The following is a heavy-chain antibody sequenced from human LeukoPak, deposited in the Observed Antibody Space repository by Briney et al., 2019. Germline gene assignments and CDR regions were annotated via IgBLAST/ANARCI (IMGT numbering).Heavy chain of an antibody. D-gene: IGHD6-13*01. CDR2: ISSSSSYI. CDR3: ARDMRGGIAAAGLFDY. CDR1: GFIFSNYA. Sequence: GGSLRLSCAASGFIFSNYAMSWVRQAPGKGLEWVSSISSSSSYIYYADSVKGRFTISRDNAKNSLYLQMNSLRAEDTAVYYCARDMRGGIAAAGLFDYWGQGTLVTVSS. J-gene: IGHJ4*02. V-gene: IGHV3-21*01.